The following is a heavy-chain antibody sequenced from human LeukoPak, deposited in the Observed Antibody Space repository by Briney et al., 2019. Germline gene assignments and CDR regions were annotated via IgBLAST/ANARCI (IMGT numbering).Heavy chain of an antibody. D-gene: IGHD6-19*01. V-gene: IGHV3-7*01. CDR3: ARDPSSGWTGGYYFDY. CDR1: GFTFSSYW. Sequence: GGSLRLSCAASGFTFSSYWMTWVRQAPGKGLEWVANIKQDGSEKYYVDSVKGRFTISRDNAKNSVYLQMNSLRAEDTAVYYCARDPSSGWTGGYYFDYWGQGTLVTVSS. CDR2: IKQDGSEK. J-gene: IGHJ4*02.